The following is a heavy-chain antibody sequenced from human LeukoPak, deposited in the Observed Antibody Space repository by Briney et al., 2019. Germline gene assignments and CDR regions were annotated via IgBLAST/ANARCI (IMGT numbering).Heavy chain of an antibody. Sequence: SETLSLTCAVYGGSFSGYYWSWLRQPPGKGLEWIGEINHSGSTNYNPSLKSRVTISVDTSKNQFSLKLSSVTAADTAVYYCARLANRNYYGSGSYYNYWGQGTLVTVSS. D-gene: IGHD3-10*01. V-gene: IGHV4-34*01. J-gene: IGHJ4*02. CDR2: INHSGST. CDR1: GGSFSGYY. CDR3: ARLANRNYYGSGSYYNY.